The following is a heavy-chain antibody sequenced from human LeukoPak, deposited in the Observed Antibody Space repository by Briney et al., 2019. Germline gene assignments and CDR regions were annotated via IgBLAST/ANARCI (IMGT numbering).Heavy chain of an antibody. CDR2: ISYDGSNK. D-gene: IGHD6-13*01. V-gene: IGHV3-30*04. Sequence: PGGSLRLSCAASGFTFSSYAMHWVRQAPGKGLEWVAVISYDGSNKYYADSVKGRFTISRDNSKNTLYLQMNSLRAEDTAVYYCARDREQQLVLGYYYGMDVWGQGTTVTVSS. CDR1: GFTFSSYA. J-gene: IGHJ6*02. CDR3: ARDREQQLVLGYYYGMDV.